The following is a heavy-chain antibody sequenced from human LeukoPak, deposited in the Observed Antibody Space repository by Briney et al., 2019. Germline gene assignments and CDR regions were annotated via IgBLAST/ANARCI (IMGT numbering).Heavy chain of an antibody. CDR3: ARDGSEAYYDFWSGYPPAGYYDY. D-gene: IGHD3-3*01. V-gene: IGHV3-7*05. Sequence: GGSLRLSCAASGFTFSSYWMSWVRQAPGKGLEWVANIKQDGSEKYYVDSVKGRFTISRDNAKNSLYLQMNSLRAEDTAVYYCARDGSEAYYDFWSGYPPAGYYDYWGQGTLVTVSS. CDR1: GFTFSSYW. CDR2: IKQDGSEK. J-gene: IGHJ4*02.